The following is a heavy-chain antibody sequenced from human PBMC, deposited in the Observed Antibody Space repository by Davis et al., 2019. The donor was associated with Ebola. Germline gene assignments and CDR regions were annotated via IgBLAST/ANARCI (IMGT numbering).Heavy chain of an antibody. CDR1: GFTFSSYW. D-gene: IGHD1-26*01. J-gene: IGHJ4*02. CDR3: ARDSRIVGANDY. V-gene: IGHV3-7*01. CDR2: IKQDGSEK. Sequence: GESLKISCAASGFTFSSYWMSWVRQAPGKGLEWVANIKQDGSEKYYVDSVKGRFTISRDNAKNSLYLQMNSLRAEDTAVYYCARDSRIVGANDYWGQGTLVTVSS.